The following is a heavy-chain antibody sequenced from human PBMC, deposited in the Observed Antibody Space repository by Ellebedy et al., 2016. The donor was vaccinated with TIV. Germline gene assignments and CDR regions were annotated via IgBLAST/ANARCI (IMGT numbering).Heavy chain of an antibody. V-gene: IGHV3-21*04. CDR3: ANLNTHAMIVVFYMPYAFDI. CDR1: GFTFSDYS. Sequence: PGGSLRLSCAASGFTFSDYSMNWVRQVPGKGLEWVSSISSSETYIYYAVSVRGRFTISRDNSKNTLYLQMNSLKAEHTAVYYCANLNTHAMIVVFYMPYAFDIWGQGTMVTFSS. CDR2: ISSSETYI. D-gene: IGHD3-22*01. J-gene: IGHJ3*02.